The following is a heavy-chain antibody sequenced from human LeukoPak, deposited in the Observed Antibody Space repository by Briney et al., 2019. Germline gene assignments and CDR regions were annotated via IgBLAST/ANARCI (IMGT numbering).Heavy chain of an antibody. Sequence: ASVKVSCKASGYTFTSYDINWVRQATGQGLEWMGWINPNSGGTNYAQKFLGRVTMTRDTSISTAYMELSRLRSDDTAVYYCARTSRGYSSSWYFDYWGQGTLVTVSS. V-gene: IGHV1-2*02. CDR2: INPNSGGT. CDR1: GYTFTSYD. D-gene: IGHD6-13*01. CDR3: ARTSRGYSSSWYFDY. J-gene: IGHJ4*02.